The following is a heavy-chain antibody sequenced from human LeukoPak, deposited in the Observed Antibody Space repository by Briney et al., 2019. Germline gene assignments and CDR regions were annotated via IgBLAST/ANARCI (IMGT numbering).Heavy chain of an antibody. Sequence: SETLSFTCTVSGFSISSGYYWGWIRQPPGKGLEWIGSIYHSGSTYYNPSLKSRVTISVDTSKNQFSLKLSSVTAADTAVYYCAREVTMIVVVTHNDAFDIWGQGTMVTVSS. D-gene: IGHD3-22*01. CDR3: AREVTMIVVVTHNDAFDI. CDR2: IYHSGST. J-gene: IGHJ3*02. V-gene: IGHV4-38-2*02. CDR1: GFSISSGYY.